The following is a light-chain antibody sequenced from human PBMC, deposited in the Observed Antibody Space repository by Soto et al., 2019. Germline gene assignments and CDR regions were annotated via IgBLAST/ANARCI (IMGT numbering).Light chain of an antibody. V-gene: IGKV3-20*01. Sequence: DIVLTQSPATLSLSPGDRATLSCRASQTVGSSYLAWYQQKPGQAPRLFIYGASSRATGVPDRFSGSGSGTDFTLTISRLEPEDFAVYYCQHYGSSPPWTFGQGTKLDFK. J-gene: IGKJ1*01. CDR2: GAS. CDR3: QHYGSSPPWT. CDR1: QTVGSSY.